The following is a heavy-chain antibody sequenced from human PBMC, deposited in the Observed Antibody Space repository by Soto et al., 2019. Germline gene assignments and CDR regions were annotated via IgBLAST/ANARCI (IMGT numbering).Heavy chain of an antibody. J-gene: IGHJ5*01. V-gene: IGHV4-61*01. CDR2: MYYSGTT. Sequence: LSLTCTVSGGSVSSRSYYWSWIRQPPGKGLEWIGHMYYSGTTNYQPSLKSRVTISADTSQNQFSLKLSSVSAADTAVYYCARGLVFGVAIPLLESWGQGTQVTVSS. D-gene: IGHD3-3*01. CDR3: ARGLVFGVAIPLLES. CDR1: GGSVSSRSYY.